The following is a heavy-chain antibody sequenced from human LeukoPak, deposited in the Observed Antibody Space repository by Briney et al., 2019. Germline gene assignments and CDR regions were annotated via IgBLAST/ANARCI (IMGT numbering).Heavy chain of an antibody. V-gene: IGHV1-46*01. CDR2: INPSGGST. D-gene: IGHD1-1*01. J-gene: IGHJ3*02. CDR1: GYTFTSYY. CDR3: ARAGRYVQLERRRFYAFDI. Sequence: ASVKVSCKASGYTFTSYYMHWVRQAPGQGLEWMGIINPSGGSTSYAQKFQGRVTMTRDTSTSTVYMELSSLRSEDTAVYYCARAGRYVQLERRRFYAFDIWGQGTMVTVSS.